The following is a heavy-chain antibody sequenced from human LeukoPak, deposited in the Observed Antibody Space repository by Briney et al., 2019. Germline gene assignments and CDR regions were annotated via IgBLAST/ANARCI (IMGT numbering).Heavy chain of an antibody. V-gene: IGHV3-7*01. CDR1: GFIFTNYW. Sequence: QPGGSLRLSCAASGFIFTNYWMSWVRQAPGMGLEWVAIINQDGSERYYVDSVKGRFTVSRDSAKNSLYLQMNSLRVEDTAVYYCARDKITGASTNDYWGQGTLVTVSS. D-gene: IGHD1-14*01. J-gene: IGHJ4*02. CDR2: INQDGSER. CDR3: ARDKITGASTNDY.